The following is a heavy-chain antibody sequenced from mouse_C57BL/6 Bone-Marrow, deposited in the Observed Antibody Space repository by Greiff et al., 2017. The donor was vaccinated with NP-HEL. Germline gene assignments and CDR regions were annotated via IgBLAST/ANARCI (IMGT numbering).Heavy chain of an antibody. V-gene: IGHV5-4*01. J-gene: IGHJ3*01. CDR1: GFTFSSYA. Sequence: EVKLMESGGGLVKPGGSLKLSCAASGFTFSSYAMSWVRQTPEKRLEWVATISDGGSYTYYPDNVKGRFTLSRDNAKNNLYLQMSHLKSEDTAMYYCARDLGFYYYGSSPFAYWGQGTLVTVSA. CDR2: ISDGGSYT. D-gene: IGHD1-1*01. CDR3: ARDLGFYYYGSSPFAY.